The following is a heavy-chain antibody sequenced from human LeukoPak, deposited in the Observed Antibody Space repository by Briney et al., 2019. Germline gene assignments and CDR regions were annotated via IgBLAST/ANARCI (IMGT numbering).Heavy chain of an antibody. CDR1: GFTFNTYE. J-gene: IGHJ4*02. CDR2: ISSGGSSI. CDR3: ARDDPPLRH. V-gene: IGHV3-48*03. Sequence: PGGSLRLSCAASGFTFNTYEMNWVRQAPGKGLEWVSYISSGGSSIYYADSVKGRFTISRDNAKNSLYLQMNSLRDEDTAVYYCARDDPPLRHWGQGTLVTVSS.